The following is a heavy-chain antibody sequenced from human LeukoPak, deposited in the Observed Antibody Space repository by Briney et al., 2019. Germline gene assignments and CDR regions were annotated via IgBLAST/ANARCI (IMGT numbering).Heavy chain of an antibody. J-gene: IGHJ4*02. CDR3: ARGGYSSSWYYFDY. CDR2: IYHSGST. D-gene: IGHD6-13*01. CDR1: GGSISSGGYS. Sequence: SQTLSLTCAVSGGSISSGGYSWSWIRQPPGKGLEWIGYIYHSGSTYYNPSLKSRVTISVDRSKNQYSLKLSSVTAADTAVYYCARGGYSSSWYYFDYWGQGTLVTVSS. V-gene: IGHV4-30-2*01.